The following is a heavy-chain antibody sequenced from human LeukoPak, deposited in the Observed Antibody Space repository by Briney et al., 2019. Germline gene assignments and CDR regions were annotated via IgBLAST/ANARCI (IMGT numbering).Heavy chain of an antibody. CDR2: IYYSGST. J-gene: IGHJ6*02. CDR3: ARVVVAATLYDYYYGMDV. V-gene: IGHV4-59*01. CDR1: GGSISSYY. Sequence: PSETLSLTCTVSGGSISSYYWSWIRQPPGKGLEWIGYIYYSGSTNYNPSLKSRVTISVDTPKNQFSLKLSSVTAADTAVYYCARVVVAATLYDYYYGMDVWGQGTTVTVSS. D-gene: IGHD2-15*01.